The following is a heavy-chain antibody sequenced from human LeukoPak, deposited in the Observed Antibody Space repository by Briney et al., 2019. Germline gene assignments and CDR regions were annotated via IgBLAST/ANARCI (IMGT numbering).Heavy chain of an antibody. J-gene: IGHJ4*02. Sequence: SVKVSCKASGGTFSSYAISWVRHAPGQGLEWMGRIIPILGIANYAQKFQGRVTITADKSTSTAYMELSSLRSEDTAVYYCAREWELLGPFLWYFDYWGQGTLVTVSS. CDR2: IIPILGIA. CDR3: AREWELLGPFLWYFDY. D-gene: IGHD1-26*01. CDR1: GGTFSSYA. V-gene: IGHV1-69*04.